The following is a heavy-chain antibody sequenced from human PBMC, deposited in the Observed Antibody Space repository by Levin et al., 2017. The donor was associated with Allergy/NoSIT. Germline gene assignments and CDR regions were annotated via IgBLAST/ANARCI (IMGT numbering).Heavy chain of an antibody. CDR1: GGTFSDFP. V-gene: IGHV1-69*10. Sequence: AASVKVSCKASGGTFSDFPFNWVRQAPGQGLEWMGGIIPVLETPHYAQNFQDRVTITADKSTNTTYMELNSLRSEDTATYYCARGSYCRGGSCYSGQIDYYFDSWGQGVLVTVSS. D-gene: IGHD2-15*01. CDR2: IIPVLETP. J-gene: IGHJ4*02. CDR3: ARGSYCRGGSCYSGQIDYYFDS.